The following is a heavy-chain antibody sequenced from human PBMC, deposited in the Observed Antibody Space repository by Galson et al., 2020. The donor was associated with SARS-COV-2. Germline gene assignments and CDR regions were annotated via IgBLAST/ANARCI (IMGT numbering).Heavy chain of an antibody. Sequence: KIGESLKISCAASGFTFSSYSMNWVRQAPGKGLEWVPSISSSSSYIYYADSVKGRFTISRDNAKNSLYLQMNSLRAEDTAVYYCARDRYYDILTGYYNVWGQGTTVTVSS. CDR2: ISSSSSYI. CDR1: GFTFSSYS. D-gene: IGHD3-9*01. CDR3: ARDRYYDILTGYYNV. V-gene: IGHV3-21*01. J-gene: IGHJ6*02.